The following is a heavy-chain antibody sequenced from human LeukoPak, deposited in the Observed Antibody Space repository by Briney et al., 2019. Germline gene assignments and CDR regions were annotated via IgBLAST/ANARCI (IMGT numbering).Heavy chain of an antibody. CDR2: VDTDGGTT. CDR3: AKDRRITIFGVVIKGAYYYYYMDV. CDR1: GFTFSTYW. D-gene: IGHD3-3*01. J-gene: IGHJ6*03. V-gene: IGHV3-74*01. Sequence: GGSLRLSCAASGFTFSTYWMHWVRQAPGKGLVWVSRVDTDGGTTTYADSVKGRFAISRDNAKNTLYLQMNSLTAEDTAVYYCAKDRRITIFGVVIKGAYYYYYMDVWGKGTTVTVSS.